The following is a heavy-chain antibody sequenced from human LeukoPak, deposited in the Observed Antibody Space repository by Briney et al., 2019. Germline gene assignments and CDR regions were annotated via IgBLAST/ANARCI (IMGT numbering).Heavy chain of an antibody. J-gene: IGHJ4*02. V-gene: IGHV3-7*03. CDR3: ATGAGCGY. D-gene: IGHD6-19*01. Sequence: AGGSLRLSCAASGFTFSSYWMTWVRQAPGKGLEWVANIKQDGSERNYVDPVKGRFTISRDNAKNSLYLQMNTLRDEDTAVYYCATGAGCGYWGQGTLVTVSS. CDR2: IKQDGSER. CDR1: GFTFSSYW.